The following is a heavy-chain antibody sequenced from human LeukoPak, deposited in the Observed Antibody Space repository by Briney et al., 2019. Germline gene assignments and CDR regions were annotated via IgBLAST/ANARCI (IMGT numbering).Heavy chain of an antibody. Sequence: GGSLRLSCAASGFNFNNYVMHWVRQAPGKGLEWVTEISFDGRKKTYVESVKGRFTISRDSPKNTVYLQMDSLRAEDTAVYYCARGAEKILSFGEYPSDAFDIWGQGTMVSVTS. D-gene: IGHD3-10*01. CDR3: ARGAEKILSFGEYPSDAFDI. CDR2: ISFDGRKK. J-gene: IGHJ3*02. CDR1: GFNFNNYV. V-gene: IGHV3-30*03.